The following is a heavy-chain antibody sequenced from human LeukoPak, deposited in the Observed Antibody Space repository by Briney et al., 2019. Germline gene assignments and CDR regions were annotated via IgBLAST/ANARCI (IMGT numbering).Heavy chain of an antibody. CDR2: INTDGKII. Sequence: GGSLRLSCAASGFTFSTYWMHWVRQAPGKGLVWVSRINTDGKIITYADSVKGRFTISRDNAKNTVYLQMNSLRAEDTAVYYCVAGIGNYWGKGTLVTVSS. CDR1: GFTFSTYW. J-gene: IGHJ4*02. CDR3: VAGIGNY. V-gene: IGHV3-74*03. D-gene: IGHD6-13*01.